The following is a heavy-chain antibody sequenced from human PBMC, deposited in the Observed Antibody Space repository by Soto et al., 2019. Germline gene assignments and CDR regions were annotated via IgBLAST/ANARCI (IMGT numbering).Heavy chain of an antibody. V-gene: IGHV3-23*01. J-gene: IGHJ6*03. CDR3: ARDLSWGSNWYYYMDV. D-gene: IGHD7-27*01. Sequence: GGSLRLSCAASGFTFSSYAMSWVRQAPGKGLEWVSDISGSSGITDYADSVKGRFTISRDNARNTLYLQMNSLRAEDTAVYYCARDLSWGSNWYYYMDVWGKGTTVTVSS. CDR2: ISGSSGIT. CDR1: GFTFSSYA.